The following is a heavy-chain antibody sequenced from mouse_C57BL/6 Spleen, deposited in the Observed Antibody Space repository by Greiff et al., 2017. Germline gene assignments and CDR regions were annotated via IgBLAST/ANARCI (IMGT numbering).Heavy chain of an antibody. V-gene: IGHV7-3*01. J-gene: IGHJ3*01. D-gene: IGHD1-1*01. CDR2: IRNKANGYTT. CDR1: GFTFTDYY. CDR3: SRSEYYGSRGTWCAY. Sequence: EVKLVESGGGLVQPGGSLSLSCAASGFTFTDYYMSWVRQPPGKALEWLGFIRNKANGYTTEYSASVKSRLTISRDNSQSIRYLQMNALRAEDSATYYCSRSEYYGSRGTWCAYWGQGTLVTVSA.